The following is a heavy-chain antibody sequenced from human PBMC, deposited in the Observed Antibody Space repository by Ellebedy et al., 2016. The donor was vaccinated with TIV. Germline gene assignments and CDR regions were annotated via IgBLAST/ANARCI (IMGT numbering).Heavy chain of an antibody. J-gene: IGHJ4*02. Sequence: PGGSLRLSCVVSGVTVNSDYMSWVRQAPGKGPEWVSIVYPDGGTFYADSVRGRFTISRDNSKNTLHLQMNSLRVEETATYFCARDSRPNIGSLWGQGTLVTVSS. CDR1: GVTVNSDY. CDR3: ARDSRPNIGSL. CDR2: VYPDGGT. V-gene: IGHV3-66*01. D-gene: IGHD1-26*01.